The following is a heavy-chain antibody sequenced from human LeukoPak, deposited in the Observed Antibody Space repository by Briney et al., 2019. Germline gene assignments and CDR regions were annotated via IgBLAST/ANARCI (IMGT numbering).Heavy chain of an antibody. J-gene: IGHJ4*02. D-gene: IGHD1-26*01. CDR2: IKQDGSEK. CDR3: ARVGRDSGSLYFDY. CDR1: GFTFSSYW. V-gene: IGHV3-7*03. Sequence: PGGSLRLSCAASGFTFSSYWMSWVRQAPGKGLEWVANIKQDGSEKYYVDSVKGRFTISRDNAKNSLYLQMNSLRAEDTALYYCARVGRDSGSLYFDYWGEGTLVTVSS.